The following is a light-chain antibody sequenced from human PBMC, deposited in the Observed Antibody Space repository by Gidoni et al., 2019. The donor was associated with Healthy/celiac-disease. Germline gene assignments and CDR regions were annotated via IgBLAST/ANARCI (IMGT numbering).Light chain of an antibody. CDR2: EVS. V-gene: IGLV2-23*02. J-gene: IGLJ2*01. Sequence: QSALPQPSSVSWSPGQSITITCTGTSSDVGSYNLVSWYQQHPGKAPKLMIYEVSKRPSGVSNRFSGSKSGNTASLTISGLQAEDEADYYCCSYAGSSTSYVVFGGGTKLTVL. CDR3: CSYAGSSTSYVV. CDR1: SSDVGSYNL.